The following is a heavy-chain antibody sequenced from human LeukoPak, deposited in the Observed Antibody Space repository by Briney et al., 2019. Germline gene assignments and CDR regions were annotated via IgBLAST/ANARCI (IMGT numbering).Heavy chain of an antibody. CDR2: ISYDGSNK. CDR1: GFTFSSYG. Sequence: GRSLRLSCATSGFTFSSYGMHWVRQAPGKGLEGVAVISYDGSNKYYADSVKGRFTISRDNSKNTLYLQMNSLRAEDTAVYYCAKPRGFGELFFDYWGQGTLVTVSS. V-gene: IGHV3-30*18. J-gene: IGHJ4*02. CDR3: AKPRGFGELFFDY. D-gene: IGHD3-10*01.